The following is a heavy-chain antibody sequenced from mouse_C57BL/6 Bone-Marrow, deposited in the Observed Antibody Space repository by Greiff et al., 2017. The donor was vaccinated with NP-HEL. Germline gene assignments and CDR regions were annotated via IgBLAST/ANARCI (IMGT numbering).Heavy chain of an antibody. J-gene: IGHJ3*01. Sequence: VQLQQSGAELVMPGASVKLSCKASGYTFTSYWMHWVKQRPGQGLEWIGEIDPSDSYTNYNQKFKGKSTLTVDKSSSTAYMQLSSLTSEDSAVYYCARNYGSSWFAYWGQGTLVTVSA. D-gene: IGHD1-1*01. CDR2: IDPSDSYT. V-gene: IGHV1-69*01. CDR3: ARNYGSSWFAY. CDR1: GYTFTSYW.